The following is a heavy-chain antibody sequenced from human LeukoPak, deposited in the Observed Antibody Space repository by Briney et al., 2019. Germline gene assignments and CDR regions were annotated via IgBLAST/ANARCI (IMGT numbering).Heavy chain of an antibody. J-gene: IGHJ5*02. CDR1: GYSITNGYF. V-gene: IGHV4-38-2*02. CDR3: ARDWHPYGSGRIVGFDP. CDR2: IYHNGVT. Sequence: SETLSLTCVVSGYSITNGYFWGWIRQPPAKGLERIGSIYHNGVTYYNPSLKSRVAISVDTSKNQFSLSLTSVTAADTAIYYCARDWHPYGSGRIVGFDPWGQGALVTVSS. D-gene: IGHD6-19*01.